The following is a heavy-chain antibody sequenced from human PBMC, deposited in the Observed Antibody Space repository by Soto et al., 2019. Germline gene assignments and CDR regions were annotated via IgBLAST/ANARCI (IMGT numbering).Heavy chain of an antibody. V-gene: IGHV4-39*01. CDR3: ARLSITMVRGIDY. D-gene: IGHD3-10*01. Sequence: SETLSLTCTVSGGSISSSSYYWGWIRQPPGKGLEWIGSIYYSGSTYYNPSLKSRVTISVDTSKNQFSLKLSSVTAADTAVYYCARLSITMVRGIDYWGKGTLVTVAS. J-gene: IGHJ4*02. CDR2: IYYSGST. CDR1: GGSISSSSYY.